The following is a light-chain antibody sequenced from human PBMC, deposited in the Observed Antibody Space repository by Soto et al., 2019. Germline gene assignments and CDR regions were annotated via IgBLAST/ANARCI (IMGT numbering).Light chain of an antibody. V-gene: IGKV1-5*03. J-gene: IGKJ2*01. Sequence: DIQMTQSPSTLSASVGDRVTITCRASQSISFWLAWYQQKPGKAPKLLIYKASSLESGVPSRFSGSGSGTEFTLTISSLQPDDFATYYCQQYNSYRYTFGQGTKLEIK. CDR2: KAS. CDR1: QSISFW. CDR3: QQYNSYRYT.